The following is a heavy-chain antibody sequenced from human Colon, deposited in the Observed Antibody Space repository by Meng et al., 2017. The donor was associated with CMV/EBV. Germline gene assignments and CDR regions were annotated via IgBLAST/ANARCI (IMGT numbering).Heavy chain of an antibody. CDR2: IKYDERST. D-gene: IGHD2-2*01. V-gene: IGHV3-74*03. J-gene: IGHJ4*02. CDR3: AKYCSSDACLDY. CDR1: GFTFSDYG. Sequence: AASGFTFSDYGMHWVRQAPGKGLVWVSRIKYDERSTTYADSVKGRFTISRDNAQNTVYLQMNSLRAEDTAVYYCAKYCSSDACLDYWGQGTLVTVSS.